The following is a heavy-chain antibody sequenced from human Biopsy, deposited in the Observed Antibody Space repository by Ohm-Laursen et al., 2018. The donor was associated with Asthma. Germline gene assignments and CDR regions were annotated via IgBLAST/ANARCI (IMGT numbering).Heavy chain of an antibody. D-gene: IGHD1-1*01. CDR1: GGSISNTNW. CDR2: IFHSGST. Sequence: PGTLSLTCAVSGGSISNTNWWSWVRQSPGKGLEWLGGIFHSGSTNDNPSLKSRVTMSVDKSKNQFSLKLRSVTAADTAVYYCARAIGTGDWYFDVWGRGTLVTVSS. J-gene: IGHJ2*01. CDR3: ARAIGTGDWYFDV. V-gene: IGHV4-4*03.